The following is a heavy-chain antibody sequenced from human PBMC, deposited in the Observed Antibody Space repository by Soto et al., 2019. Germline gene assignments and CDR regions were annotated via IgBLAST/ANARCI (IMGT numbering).Heavy chain of an antibody. CDR1: GFTFSDYY. Sequence: GGSLRLSCAASGFTFSDYYMSWIRQAPGKGLEWVSYISSSGSTIYYADSVKGRFTISRDNAKNSLSLQMNNLRPDDTAVYYCARAGSNYFASGSSLPYYMDVWGKGTTVTVSS. D-gene: IGHD3-10*01. V-gene: IGHV3-11*04. CDR3: ARAGSNYFASGSSLPYYMDV. J-gene: IGHJ6*03. CDR2: ISSSGSTI.